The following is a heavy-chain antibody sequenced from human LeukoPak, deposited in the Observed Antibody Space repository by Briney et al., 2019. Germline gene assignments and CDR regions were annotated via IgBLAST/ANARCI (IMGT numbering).Heavy chain of an antibody. V-gene: IGHV4-38-2*01. D-gene: IGHD2-15*01. CDR1: VYSISSGYY. Sequence: PSETLSLTCAVSVYSISSGYYWGWIRQPPGKGLEWIGSVFHSGSTSSYPSLKSRVTISVDTSKNQFSLKLSSVTAADTAVYYCARGDGSYSDWGQGTLVTVSS. J-gene: IGHJ4*02. CDR3: ARGDGSYSD. CDR2: VFHSGST.